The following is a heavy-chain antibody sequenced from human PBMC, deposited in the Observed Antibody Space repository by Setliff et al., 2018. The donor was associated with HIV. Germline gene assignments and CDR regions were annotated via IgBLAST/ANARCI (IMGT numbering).Heavy chain of an antibody. CDR3: ARFGVYGSGSPAFDY. CDR1: GGSISTYY. D-gene: IGHD3-10*01. CDR2: IYYSGST. J-gene: IGHJ4*02. Sequence: ASETLSLTCTVSGGSISTYYWSWIRQPPGKGLEWIGYIYYSGSTYYNPSLKSRVTISLDTSKNQFSLKLSPVTAADTAVYYCARFGVYGSGSPAFDYWGQGTLVTSPQ. V-gene: IGHV4-59*01.